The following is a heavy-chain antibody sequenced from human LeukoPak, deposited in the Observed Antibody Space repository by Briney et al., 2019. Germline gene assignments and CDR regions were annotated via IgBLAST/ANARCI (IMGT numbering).Heavy chain of an antibody. CDR2: IYHSGST. V-gene: IGHV4-39*07. CDR1: GGSISSSSYY. CDR3: ATYDSSGYYLGH. J-gene: IGHJ4*02. D-gene: IGHD3-22*01. Sequence: SETLSLTCTVSGGSISSSSYYWGWVRRPPGKGLEWIGTIYHSGSTYYNPSLKSRVTISVDTSKNQFSLKLSSVTAADTAVYYCATYDSSGYYLGHWGQGTLVTVSS.